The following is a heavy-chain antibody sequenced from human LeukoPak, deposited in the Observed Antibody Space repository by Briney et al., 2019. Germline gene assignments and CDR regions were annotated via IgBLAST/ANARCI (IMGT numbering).Heavy chain of an antibody. D-gene: IGHD1-26*01. CDR2: IYYSGST. J-gene: IGHJ3*02. Sequence: SETLSLTCTVSGGSISSSSYYLGWIRQPPGKGLEWIGSIYYSGSTYYNPSLKSRVTISVDTSKNPFSLKLSSVTAADTAVYYCARDSGSYLDAFDIWGQGTMVTVSS. CDR3: ARDSGSYLDAFDI. CDR1: GGSISSSSYY. V-gene: IGHV4-39*07.